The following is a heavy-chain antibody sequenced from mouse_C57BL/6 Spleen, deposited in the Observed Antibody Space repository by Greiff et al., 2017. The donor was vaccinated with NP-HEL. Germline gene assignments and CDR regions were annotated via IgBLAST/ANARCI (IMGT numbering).Heavy chain of an antibody. CDR2: IDPSDSYT. CDR1: GYTFTSYW. Sequence: QVQLQQPGAELVMPGASVKLSCKASGYTFTSYWMHWVKQRPGQGLEWIGEIDPSDSYTNYNQKFKGKSTLTVDKSSSTAYMQLSSLTSEDSAVYYCATLYDYDLFAYWGQGTLVTVSA. D-gene: IGHD2-4*01. CDR3: ATLYDYDLFAY. V-gene: IGHV1-69*01. J-gene: IGHJ3*01.